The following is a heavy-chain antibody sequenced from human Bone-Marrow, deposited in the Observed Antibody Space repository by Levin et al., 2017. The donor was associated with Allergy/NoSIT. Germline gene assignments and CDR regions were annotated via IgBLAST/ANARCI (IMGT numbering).Heavy chain of an antibody. CDR1: GFTFSDYF. Sequence: GGSLRLSCAASGFTFSDYFMTWIRQAPGKGLEWVSYISSSSTYTEYADSVKGRFTISRDNAKNLVYLQMNSLRAEDTAIYYCARVYGNAIFGVVIGYFDPWGQGSLVTVSS. V-gene: IGHV3-11*06. D-gene: IGHD3-3*01. CDR3: ARVYGNAIFGVVIGYFDP. CDR2: ISSSSTYT. J-gene: IGHJ5*02.